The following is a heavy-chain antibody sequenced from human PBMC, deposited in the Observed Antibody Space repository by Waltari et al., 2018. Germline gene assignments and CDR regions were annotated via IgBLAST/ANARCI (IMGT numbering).Heavy chain of an antibody. CDR1: RGFITQGA. CDR2: FYASGDT. V-gene: IGHV4-4*09. Sequence: QVELRESGPGLVKPSETLSLTCSVARGFITQGAWSCVRKSPGRGLEWLGFFYASGDTRFKPSLGGRATISFDTAKNQFSLHLPSVTAADTGVYYCARGGSPSLDYWGPG. CDR3: ARGGSPSLDY. J-gene: IGHJ4*02. D-gene: IGHD3-10*01.